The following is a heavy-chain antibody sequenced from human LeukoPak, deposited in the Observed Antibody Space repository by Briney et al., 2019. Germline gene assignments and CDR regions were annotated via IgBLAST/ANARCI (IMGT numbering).Heavy chain of an antibody. CDR2: INYSGKT. CDR3: ARHTYGTFDY. Sequence: ASETLSLTCSASGGSISSSSYYWGWIRQPPGKGLEWIGSINYSGKTYHNPSLKSRVTISVDTSKNQFSLKLSSVTAADTTLYYCARHTYGTFDYWGQGTLVTVSS. D-gene: IGHD3-10*01. V-gene: IGHV4-39*01. J-gene: IGHJ4*02. CDR1: GGSISSSSYY.